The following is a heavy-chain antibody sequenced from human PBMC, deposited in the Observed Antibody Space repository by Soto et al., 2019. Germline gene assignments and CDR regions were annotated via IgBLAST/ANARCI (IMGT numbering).Heavy chain of an antibody. CDR2: IDNSGGIT. D-gene: IGHD5-18*01. V-gene: IGHV3-23*05. CDR3: AKGGYNYGFLFDC. CDR1: GFTFSTYA. Sequence: GGSLRLSCAASGFTFSTYAMSWVRQAPGKGLEWVSTIDNSGGITYYADSVKGRFTISRDNSKNTLYLQMNGLRAEDTAVYYCAKGGYNYGFLFDCWGQGTLVTVSS. J-gene: IGHJ4*02.